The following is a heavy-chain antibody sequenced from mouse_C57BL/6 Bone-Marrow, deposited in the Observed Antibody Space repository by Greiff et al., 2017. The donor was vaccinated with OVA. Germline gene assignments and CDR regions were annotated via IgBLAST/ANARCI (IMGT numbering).Heavy chain of an antibody. CDR3: ARVYDGYPYAMDY. V-gene: IGHV14-3*01. Sequence: EVQRVESVAELVRPGASVKLSCTASGFNIKNTYMHWVKQRPEQGLEWIGRIDPANGNTKYAPKFQGKATITADTSSNTAYLQLSSLTSEDTAIYYCARVYDGYPYAMDYWGQGTSVTVSS. CDR1: GFNIKNTY. CDR2: IDPANGNT. J-gene: IGHJ4*01. D-gene: IGHD2-3*01.